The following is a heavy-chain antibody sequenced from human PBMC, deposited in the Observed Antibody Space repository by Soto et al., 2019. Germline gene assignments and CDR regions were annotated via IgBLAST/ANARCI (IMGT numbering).Heavy chain of an antibody. CDR3: AADPPAWGAYAFDF. Sequence: EVQLVDSGGGLVEPGGSLRLSCAASGFTFTYAWLNWVRQAPGKGLEWVGRIKSDNNGGTTDYAAPLKGRFTTSRDDSENTVYLQMNSLKTEDTAVYYCAADPPAWGAYAFDFWGQGTLVTVSS. CDR1: GFTFTYAW. D-gene: IGHD3-16*01. CDR2: IKSDNNGGTT. J-gene: IGHJ4*02. V-gene: IGHV3-15*07.